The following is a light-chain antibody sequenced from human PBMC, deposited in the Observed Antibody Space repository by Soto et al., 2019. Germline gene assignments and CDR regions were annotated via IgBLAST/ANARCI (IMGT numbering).Light chain of an antibody. CDR3: ISYPGSSTSYV. CDR2: AVS. V-gene: IGLV2-14*01. CDR1: SSDVGSYDH. Sequence: QSVLTQPASVSGSPGQSITISCSGTSSDVGSYDHVAWYQQFPGKTPKLMIYAVSNRPSGVSNRFSGSKSGNTASLTISGLQAEDEADYYCISYPGSSTSYVFGTGTKLTVL. J-gene: IGLJ1*01.